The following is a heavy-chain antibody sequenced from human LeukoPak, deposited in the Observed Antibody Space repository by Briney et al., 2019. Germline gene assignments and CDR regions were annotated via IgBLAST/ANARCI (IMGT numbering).Heavy chain of an antibody. D-gene: IGHD1-26*01. V-gene: IGHV3-48*01. CDR3: ATESGTYSGTCFDY. CDR2: ISSSSNTI. J-gene: IGHJ4*02. Sequence: GGSLRLSCAASGFTFSSYNMNWVRQAPGKGLEWVSYISSSSNTIYYADSVKGRFTISRDNAKNSLYLQMNSLRAEDTAVYYCATESGTYSGTCFDYWGQGTLVTVSS. CDR1: GFTFSSYN.